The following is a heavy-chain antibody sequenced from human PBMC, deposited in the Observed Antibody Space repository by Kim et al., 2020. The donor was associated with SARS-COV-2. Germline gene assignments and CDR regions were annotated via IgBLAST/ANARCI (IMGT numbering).Heavy chain of an antibody. V-gene: IGHV1-69*01. CDR3: ARIAVAGKDWDPGYYGMDV. CDR1: GGTFSSYA. Sequence: SVKVSCKASGGTFSSYAISWVRQAPGQGLEWMGGIIPIFGTANYAQKFQGRVTITADESTSTAYMELSSLRSEDTAVYYCARIAVAGKDWDPGYYGMDVWGQGTTVTVSS. D-gene: IGHD6-19*01. CDR2: IIPIFGTA. J-gene: IGHJ6*02.